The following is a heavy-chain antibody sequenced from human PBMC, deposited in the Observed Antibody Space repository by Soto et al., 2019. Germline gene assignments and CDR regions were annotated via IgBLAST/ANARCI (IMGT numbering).Heavy chain of an antibody. CDR1: GYTFTSYA. D-gene: IGHD6-19*01. Sequence: QVQLVQSGAEVKKPGASVKVSCKASGYTFTSYAMHWVRQAPGQRLEWMGWINAGNGNTKYSQKFQGRVTITRDTSASTAYMELSSLRSEDTAVYYCATWLSSGSYPLDYWGQGTLVTVSS. V-gene: IGHV1-3*01. CDR2: INAGNGNT. J-gene: IGHJ4*02. CDR3: ATWLSSGSYPLDY.